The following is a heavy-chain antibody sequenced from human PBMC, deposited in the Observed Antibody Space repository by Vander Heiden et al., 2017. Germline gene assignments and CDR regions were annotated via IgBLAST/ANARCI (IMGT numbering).Heavy chain of an antibody. V-gene: IGHV1-69*01. CDR1: GGTFSSYV. Sequence: QVQLVQSGAEVTKPGSSVKVSCKASGGTFSSYVFSWVRQAPGQGLEWVGGIIPIFGAAKYAQKFQGRITLTADESLSTAYMELSSLTSEDTAVYYCARGVSGVEVATFFDYWGQGTLVTVSS. J-gene: IGHJ4*02. CDR2: IIPIFGAA. CDR3: ARGVSGVEVATFFDY. D-gene: IGHD2-15*01.